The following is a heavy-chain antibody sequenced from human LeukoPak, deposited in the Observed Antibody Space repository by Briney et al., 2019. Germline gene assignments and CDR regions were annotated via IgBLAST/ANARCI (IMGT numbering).Heavy chain of an antibody. CDR3: AKGGGDYDPGSFDY. J-gene: IGHJ4*02. CDR1: GFTFSSYA. CDR2: ISGSGGST. V-gene: IGHV3-23*01. Sequence: PGGSLRLSCAACGFTFSSYAMSWVSHAPGKGLEWVSAISGSGGSTYYADSVKGRFTISRDNSKNTLYPQMNRLRAEDTAVYYCAKGGGDYDPGSFDYWGQGTLVTVSS. D-gene: IGHD4-17*01.